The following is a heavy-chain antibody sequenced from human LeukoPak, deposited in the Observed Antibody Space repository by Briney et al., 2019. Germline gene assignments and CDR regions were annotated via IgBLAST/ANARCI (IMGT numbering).Heavy chain of an antibody. D-gene: IGHD3-22*01. V-gene: IGHV3-73*01. CDR1: GFTFSGSA. CDR2: IRSKANNYAT. Sequence: GGSLRLSCAASGFTFSGSAMHWVRQASGKGLEWVGRIRSKANNYATAYAASVKGRFTISREDSKNTAYLQMNSLKTEDTAVYYCTRRNKDDSSGYYYDWGLGTLVTVSS. J-gene: IGHJ4*02. CDR3: TRRNKDDSSGYYYD.